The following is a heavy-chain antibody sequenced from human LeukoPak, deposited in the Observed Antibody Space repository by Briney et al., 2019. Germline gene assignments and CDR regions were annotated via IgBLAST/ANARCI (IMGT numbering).Heavy chain of an antibody. V-gene: IGHV4-39*01. CDR2: IYYSGNT. D-gene: IGHD3/OR15-3a*01. CDR1: GVSISSSNSY. Sequence: PSETLSLTCTVSGVSISSSNSYWGWIRQPPGRGLEWIGSIYYSGNTYYNASLKSQVSISIDTSKNQFSLRLTSVTAADTAVYYCARQTGSGLFILPGGQGTLVTVSS. J-gene: IGHJ4*02. CDR3: ARQTGSGLFILP.